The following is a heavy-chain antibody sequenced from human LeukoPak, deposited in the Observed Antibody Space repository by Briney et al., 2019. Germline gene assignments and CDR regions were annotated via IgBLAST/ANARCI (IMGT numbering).Heavy chain of an antibody. CDR2: IDPSDSYT. D-gene: IGHD2-2*01. J-gene: IGHJ4*02. V-gene: IGHV5-10-1*01. CDR3: ARLNGVVVLE. Sequence: LHISCQGSGYVFPSYGITWARQRPGKGLEWMGRIDPSDSYTNYSPSFQGLVTISADKSISTAYLQWSSLKASDTAMYYCARLNGVVVLEWGQGTLVTVSS. CDR1: GYVFPSYG.